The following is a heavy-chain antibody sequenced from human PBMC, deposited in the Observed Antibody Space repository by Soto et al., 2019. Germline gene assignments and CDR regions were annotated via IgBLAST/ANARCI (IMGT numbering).Heavy chain of an antibody. CDR3: GKDSGEPELGAGYACGMDG. V-gene: IGHV3-9*01. J-gene: IGHJ6*02. D-gene: IGHD5-12*01. CDR1: GFKFDGYA. Sequence: EVQLVESGGALVRPGRSLRLSCVASGFKFDGYAMHWVRQRPGKGLEWVSGISWGGKQVADADAVDGRFTISRDSAKNSLFPEMTGLRVDDTALYCCGKDSGEPELGAGYACGMDGWGLGTTVIVSS. CDR2: ISWGGKQV.